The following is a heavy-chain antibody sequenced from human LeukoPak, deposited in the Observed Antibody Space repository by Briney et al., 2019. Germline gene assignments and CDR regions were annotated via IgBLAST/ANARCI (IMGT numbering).Heavy chain of an antibody. V-gene: IGHV3-11*01. D-gene: IGHD2-15*01. CDR1: GFTFSDYY. J-gene: IGHJ4*02. CDR3: AKDRLRYCSGGSCYSPVDY. Sequence: GGSLRLSCAASGFTFSDYYMSWIRQAPGKGLEWVSYISFSGSTIYYADSVKGRVTISRDNAKNSLYLQMNSLRVEDTAVYYCAKDRLRYCSGGSCYSPVDYWGQGTLVSVSS. CDR2: ISFSGSTI.